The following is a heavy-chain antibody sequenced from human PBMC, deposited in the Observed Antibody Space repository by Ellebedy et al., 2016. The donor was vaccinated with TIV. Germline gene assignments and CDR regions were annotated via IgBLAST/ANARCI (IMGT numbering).Heavy chain of an antibody. CDR1: AFTSSTYA. Sequence: PAGSLRLSCAASAFTSSTYAMRWVRQAPGKGLEWVSTVVADGSAYYADSVKARFTISRDNSKSTLHLQINSLRAEGTAFTYCARCRMSTGGCPGDYWGKGTLVIVSS. D-gene: IGHD5/OR15-5a*01. CDR3: ARCRMSTGGCPGDY. V-gene: IGHV3-23*01. CDR2: VVADGSA. J-gene: IGHJ4*02.